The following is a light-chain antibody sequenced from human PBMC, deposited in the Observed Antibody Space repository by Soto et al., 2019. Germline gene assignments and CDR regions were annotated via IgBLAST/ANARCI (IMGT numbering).Light chain of an antibody. CDR3: QQFNSSPFT. J-gene: IGKJ4*01. V-gene: IGKV1-9*01. Sequence: DIQLTQSPSFLSASVGDRLTITCRASQDIRSSLAWYQQKPGKAPNLLIYTVSTLQSGVPSRFSGSRSGTEXXXXXXXLXXEDFATYYCQQFNSSPFTFGGGTKVEI. CDR2: TVS. CDR1: QDIRSS.